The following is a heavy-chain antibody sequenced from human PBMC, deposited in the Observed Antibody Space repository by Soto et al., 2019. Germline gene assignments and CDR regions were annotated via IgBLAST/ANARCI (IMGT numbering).Heavy chain of an antibody. Sequence: PSETLSLTCTVSGGSICSYYWSWIRQPPGKGLEWIGYIYYSGSTNYNPSLKSRVTISVDTSKNQFSPKLSSVTAADTAMYYCARDLRAVGMASRFDPWGQGTLVTVSS. J-gene: IGHJ5*02. CDR3: ARDLRAVGMASRFDP. CDR2: IYYSGST. CDR1: GGSICSYY. V-gene: IGHV4-59*01. D-gene: IGHD6-13*01.